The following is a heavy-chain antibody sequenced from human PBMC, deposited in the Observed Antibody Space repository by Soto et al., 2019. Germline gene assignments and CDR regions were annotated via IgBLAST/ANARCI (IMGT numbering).Heavy chain of an antibody. V-gene: IGHV3-21*04. CDR1: GFTFSSYA. CDR3: ARDPHYTDSSGYYVSSGNFDS. D-gene: IGHD3-22*01. CDR2: ISSSSSYI. Sequence: PGGSLRLSCAASGFTFSSYAMSWVRQAPGKGLEWVSSISSSSSYIYYADSVKGRFTISRDNAKNSVYLQMNSLRAEDTAVYYCARDPHYTDSSGYYVSSGNFDSWGQGILVTVSS. J-gene: IGHJ4*02.